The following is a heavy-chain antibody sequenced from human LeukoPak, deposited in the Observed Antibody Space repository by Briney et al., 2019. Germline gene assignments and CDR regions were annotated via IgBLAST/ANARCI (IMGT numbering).Heavy chain of an antibody. V-gene: IGHV1-18*01. J-gene: IGHJ4*02. CDR2: ISAYNGNT. Sequence: ASVKVSCKASGYTFTSYGISWVRQAPGQGLEWMGWISAYNGNTNYAQKLQGRVTMTTDTSTSTAYMELRSLRSDDTAVYYCARAILLWFGELSAYFDYWGRGTLVTVSS. CDR1: GYTFTSYG. CDR3: ARAILLWFGELSAYFDY. D-gene: IGHD3-10*01.